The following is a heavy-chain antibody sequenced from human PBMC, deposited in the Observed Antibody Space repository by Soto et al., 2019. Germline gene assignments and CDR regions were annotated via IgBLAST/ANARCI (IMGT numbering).Heavy chain of an antibody. D-gene: IGHD3-9*01. V-gene: IGHV1-8*01. CDR1: GYTFTSYD. CDR2: MNPNSGNT. Sequence: ASVKVSCKASGYTFTSYDINWVRQATGQGLEWMGWMNPNSGNTGYAQKFQGRVTMTRNTSISTAYMELSSLRSEDTAVYYCARLSQYYDILTDHWGQGTMVTVSS. J-gene: IGHJ3*01. CDR3: ARLSQYYDILTDH.